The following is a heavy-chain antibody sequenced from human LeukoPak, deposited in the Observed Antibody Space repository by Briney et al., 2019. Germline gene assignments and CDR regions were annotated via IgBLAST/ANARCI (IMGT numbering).Heavy chain of an antibody. CDR3: ARAQQMDDAFDI. J-gene: IGHJ3*02. D-gene: IGHD6-13*01. Sequence: GGSLRLSCAASGFTVSSNYMSWFRRPPGKGLEGVSVIDSGGSTYYADSVKGRFTISRDNSKNTLYLQMNSLRAEDTAVYYCARAQQMDDAFDIWGQGTMVTVSS. CDR2: IDSGGST. V-gene: IGHV3-66*02. CDR1: GFTVSSNY.